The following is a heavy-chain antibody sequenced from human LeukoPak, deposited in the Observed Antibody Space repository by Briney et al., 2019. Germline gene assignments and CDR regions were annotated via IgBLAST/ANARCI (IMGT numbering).Heavy chain of an antibody. V-gene: IGHV1-2*02. J-gene: IGHJ4*02. Sequence: ASVKVSCKASGYTFTGYYMHWVRQAPGQGLGWMGWINPNSGGTNYAQKFQGRVTMTRDTSINTAYMELNRLRSDDTAVYYCASARIVVVPAAMGYWGQGTLVTVSS. CDR1: GYTFTGYY. CDR3: ASARIVVVPAAMGY. D-gene: IGHD2-2*01. CDR2: INPNSGGT.